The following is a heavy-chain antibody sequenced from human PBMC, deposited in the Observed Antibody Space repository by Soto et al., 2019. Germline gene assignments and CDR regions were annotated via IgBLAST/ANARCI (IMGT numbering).Heavy chain of an antibody. J-gene: IGHJ3*02. CDR2: IYYSGNT. V-gene: IGHV4-31*02. Sequence: QVRLQEWGPGLVKPSQTLSLKCSVSGGSITTGGRYWSXIRQLPGKGLEWIGDIYYSGNTYYNASLKSRVXIXXXXXXXXXXXXXXXXXXXXXXXXXXXXXXXXXXGDGFDIWGQGRLVTVSS. CDR3: XXXXXXXXXGDGFDI. CDR1: GGSITTGGRY.